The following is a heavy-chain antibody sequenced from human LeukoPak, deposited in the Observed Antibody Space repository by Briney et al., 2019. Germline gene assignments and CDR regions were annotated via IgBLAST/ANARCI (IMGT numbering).Heavy chain of an antibody. V-gene: IGHV3-7*03. CDR3: ARDGASRYSYGLYYFDY. D-gene: IGHD5-18*01. J-gene: IGHJ4*02. Sequence: GGSLRLSCAASGFTFSSYWMSWVRQAPGKGLEWVANIKQDGSEKYYVDSVKGRFTISRDNARNSLYLQMNSLRAEDTAVYYCARDGASRYSYGLYYFDYWGQGTLVTVSS. CDR1: GFTFSSYW. CDR2: IKQDGSEK.